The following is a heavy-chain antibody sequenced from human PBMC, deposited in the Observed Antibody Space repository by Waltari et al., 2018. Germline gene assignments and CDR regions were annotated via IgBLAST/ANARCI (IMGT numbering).Heavy chain of an antibody. CDR2: IEWNSGSI. D-gene: IGHD3-10*01. J-gene: IGHJ4*02. CDR3: VKDIGIFASGILDY. CDR1: GFTFDVYG. V-gene: IGHV3-9*01. Sequence: EVQLVESGGGLVQPGRSLRLSCAASGFTFDVYGMHWVRQVPGKGLEWVSSIEWNSGSIRYADSVKGRFTISRDNAKNSLQLQMNSLRPEDTAMYYCVKDIGIFASGILDYWGQGTLVTVSS.